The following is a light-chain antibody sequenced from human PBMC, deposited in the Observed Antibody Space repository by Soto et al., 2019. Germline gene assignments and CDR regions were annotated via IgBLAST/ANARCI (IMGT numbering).Light chain of an antibody. V-gene: IGLV2-14*01. Sequence: QSALTQPASVSGSPGQSISISCTGTSSDVGVYNYVSWYQQHPGKAPKLMIYEVSNRPSGVSNRFSGYKSGNTASLTISGLQAEDEADYYCSSYTSTSTYVFGTGTKVTV. CDR1: SSDVGVYNY. CDR2: EVS. J-gene: IGLJ1*01. CDR3: SSYTSTSTYV.